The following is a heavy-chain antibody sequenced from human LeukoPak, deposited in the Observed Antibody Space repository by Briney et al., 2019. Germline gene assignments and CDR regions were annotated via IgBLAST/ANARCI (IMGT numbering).Heavy chain of an antibody. J-gene: IGHJ4*02. Sequence: GSLRLSCAASGFTVSNNFMNWVRQAPGKGLEWVSVIFDVGNTYYADSVKDRFTISRDNSKNTLYLQMNSLRVEDTAVYYCTRDAPAGGKLDSWGQGTLVTVSS. D-gene: IGHD4-23*01. V-gene: IGHV3-66*01. CDR1: GFTVSNNF. CDR3: TRDAPAGGKLDS. CDR2: IFDVGNT.